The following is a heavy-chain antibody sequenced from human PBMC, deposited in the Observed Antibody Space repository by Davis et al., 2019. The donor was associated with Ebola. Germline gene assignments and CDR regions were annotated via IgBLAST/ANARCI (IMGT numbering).Heavy chain of an antibody. Sequence: GESLKISCAASGFIFSSYVMNWVRQAPGKGLEWVSTLGTSADAYYADSVKGRFTISRDNSRNTLYLQMNGLRVEDTAIYYCARGRVVLEWLYFAYWGQGTLVTVSS. J-gene: IGHJ4*02. D-gene: IGHD3-3*01. CDR3: ARGRVVLEWLYFAY. CDR1: GFIFSSYV. CDR2: LGTSADA. V-gene: IGHV3-23*01.